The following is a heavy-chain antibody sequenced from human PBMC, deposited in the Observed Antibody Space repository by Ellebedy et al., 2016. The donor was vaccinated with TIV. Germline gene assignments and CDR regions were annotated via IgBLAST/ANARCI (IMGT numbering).Heavy chain of an antibody. D-gene: IGHD5-18*01. CDR2: IWYDGSNK. CDR1: GFTFSSYG. Sequence: GGSLRLXCAASGFTFSSYGMHWVRQAPGKGLEWVAVIWYDGSNKYYADSVKGRFTISRDNSKNTLYLQMNSLRAEDTAVYYCARDDLTAMVDYWGQGTLVTVSS. V-gene: IGHV3-33*01. CDR3: ARDDLTAMVDY. J-gene: IGHJ4*02.